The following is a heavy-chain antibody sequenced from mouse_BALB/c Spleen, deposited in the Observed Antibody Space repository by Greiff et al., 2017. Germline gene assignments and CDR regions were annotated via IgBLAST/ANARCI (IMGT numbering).Heavy chain of an antibody. D-gene: IGHD1-1*01. CDR1: GFTFSSYY. V-gene: IGHV5-6-2*01. Sequence: EVQVVESGGGLVKLGGSLKLSCAASGFTFSSYYMSWVRQTPEKRLELVAAINSNGGSTYYPDTVKGRFTISRDNAKNTLYLQMSSLKSEDTALYYCARLGGSSPWWYFDVWGAGTTVTVSS. CDR3: ARLGGSSPWWYFDV. CDR2: INSNGGST. J-gene: IGHJ1*01.